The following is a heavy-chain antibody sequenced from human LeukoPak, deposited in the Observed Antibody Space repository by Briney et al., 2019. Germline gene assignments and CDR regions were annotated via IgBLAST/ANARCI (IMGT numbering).Heavy chain of an antibody. V-gene: IGHV3-23*01. J-gene: IGHJ6*02. Sequence: GRSLRLSCAASGFTFSSYAVHWVRQAPGKGLEWVSAISGSGGSTYYADSVKGRFTISRDNSKNTLYLQMNSLRAEDTAVYYCAKGVYYDFWSGYYNYYYGMDVWGQGTTVTVSS. CDR1: GFTFSSYA. D-gene: IGHD3-3*01. CDR2: ISGSGGST. CDR3: AKGVYYDFWSGYYNYYYGMDV.